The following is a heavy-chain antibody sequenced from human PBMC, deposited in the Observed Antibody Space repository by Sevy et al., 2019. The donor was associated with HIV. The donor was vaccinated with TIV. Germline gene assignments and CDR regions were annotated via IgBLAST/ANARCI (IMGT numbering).Heavy chain of an antibody. CDR1: GYNFSGYW. J-gene: IGHJ4*02. D-gene: IGHD3-22*01. Sequence: GESLKISCKGSGYNFSGYWVGWVRQMPGKGLEWMGNIYPTDSHIIYSPSLQGQVTISVDKSITTAYLQWRSLKTSDTAMYYCARSSFYYDNSGFYPFDFWGQGTLVTVSS. CDR3: ARSSFYYDNSGFYPFDF. V-gene: IGHV5-51*01. CDR2: IYPTDSHI.